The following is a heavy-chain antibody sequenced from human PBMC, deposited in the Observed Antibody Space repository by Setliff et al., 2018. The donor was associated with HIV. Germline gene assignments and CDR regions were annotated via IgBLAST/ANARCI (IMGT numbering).Heavy chain of an antibody. J-gene: IGHJ3*01. Sequence: PSETLSLTCAVYGGSFSGWYWTWIRLIPGKGLEWIGEIEYGGSTTYNPSLESRVTISVDTSKTQFSLKLSDVTVADTGIYYCARGPARRYRFSTGYGLWGPGTRVTVSS. CDR3: ARGPARRYRFSTGYGL. D-gene: IGHD2-2*01. V-gene: IGHV4-34*01. CDR1: GGSFSGWY. CDR2: IEYGGST.